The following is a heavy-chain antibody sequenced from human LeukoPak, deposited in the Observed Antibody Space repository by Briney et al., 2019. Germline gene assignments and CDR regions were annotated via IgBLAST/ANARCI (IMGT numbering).Heavy chain of an antibody. J-gene: IGHJ3*02. CDR1: GRSISSYY. Sequence: SETLSLTRTVSGRSISSYYWSWLRPPPRKGLEWIGYIYYSESTNYNPSLKSRVTISVDTSKNQFSLKLSSLTAADTAVYYCARGPYSGSYYSVNAFDIWGQGTMVTVSS. CDR3: ARGPYSGSYYSVNAFDI. CDR2: IYYSEST. D-gene: IGHD1-26*01. V-gene: IGHV4-59*01.